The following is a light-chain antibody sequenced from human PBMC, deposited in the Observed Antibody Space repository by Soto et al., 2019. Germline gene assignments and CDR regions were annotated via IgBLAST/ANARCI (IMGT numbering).Light chain of an antibody. J-gene: IGLJ1*01. CDR2: EVS. V-gene: IGLV2-14*01. Sequence: QSALTQPASVSGSPGQSITISCTGTSSDVGVYNYVSWYQQHPGKAPKLMIYEVSNRPSGVSNRFSGSKSSNTASLTISGLQAEDEGDYYCSSYTRSSTGVFGTGTKVTVL. CDR1: SSDVGVYNY. CDR3: SSYTRSSTGV.